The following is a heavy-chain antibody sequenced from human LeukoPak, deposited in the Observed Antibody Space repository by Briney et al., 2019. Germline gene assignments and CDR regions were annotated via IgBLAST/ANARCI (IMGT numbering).Heavy chain of an antibody. D-gene: IGHD2-21*01. V-gene: IGHV4-39*01. CDR1: GGSISSSSHY. CDR2: IYYSGST. J-gene: IGHJ5*02. CDR3: ARHIVVVSTPADWFDP. Sequence: SETLSLTCTVSGGSISSSSHYWGWIRQLPGRGLEWIGSIYYSGSTYYNPSLKSRVTISVDTSKNQFSLKLSSVSAADTAVYHCARHIVVVSTPADWFDPWGQGTLVTVSS.